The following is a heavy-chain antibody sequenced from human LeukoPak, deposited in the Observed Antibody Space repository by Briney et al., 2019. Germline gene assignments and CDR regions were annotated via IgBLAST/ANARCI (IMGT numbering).Heavy chain of an antibody. CDR2: IYYSGST. J-gene: IGHJ6*03. CDR1: GGSISSGGYY. CDR3: ARGSSGSGNYYYYYMDV. V-gene: IGHV4-31*03. Sequence: KSSETLSLTCTVSGGSISSGGYYWSWIRQHPGKGLEWIGYIYYSGSTYYNPSLKSRVTISVDTSKNQFSLKLSSVTAADTAVYYCARGSSGSGNYYYYYMDVWGKGTTVTVSS. D-gene: IGHD3-10*01.